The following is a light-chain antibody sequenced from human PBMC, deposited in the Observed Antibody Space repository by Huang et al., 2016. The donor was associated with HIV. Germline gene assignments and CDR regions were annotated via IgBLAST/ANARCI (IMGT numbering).Light chain of an antibody. J-gene: IGKJ2*01. V-gene: IGKV4-1*01. CDR1: QSVLYSSNNKNF. CDR2: WAS. CDR3: QQYYSTPPT. Sequence: DIVMTQSPDSLAVSLGERATINCKSSQSVLYSSNNKNFLSWYQHKPGQPPQLLIDWASTRESGVPDRFSGSGSGTDFSLTISSLQAEDVAVYYCQQYYSTPPTFGQGTRLEIK.